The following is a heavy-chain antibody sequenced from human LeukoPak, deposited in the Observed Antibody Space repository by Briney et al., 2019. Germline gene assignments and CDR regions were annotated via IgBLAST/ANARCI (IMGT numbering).Heavy chain of an antibody. CDR2: ISSYNGNT. J-gene: IGHJ5*02. CDR1: GYTFTSYY. CDR3: ATLKTECSYDET. V-gene: IGHV1-18*04. Sequence: ASVKVSCKASGYTFTSYYMHWVRQAPGQGLEWMGWISSYNGNTDYAQKLRGRVTMTTDTSTSTAYMELKSLRSDDTAVYYCATLKTECSYDETWGQGTLVTVSS. D-gene: IGHD5-18*01.